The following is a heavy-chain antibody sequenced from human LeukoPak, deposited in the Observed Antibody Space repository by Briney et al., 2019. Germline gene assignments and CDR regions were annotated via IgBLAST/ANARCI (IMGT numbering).Heavy chain of an antibody. CDR2: IIPIFGTA. D-gene: IGHD3-22*01. V-gene: IGHV1-69*13. J-gene: IGHJ4*02. Sequence: SVKVSCKASGGTFSSYAISWVRQAPGQGREWMGGIIPIFGTANYAQKFQGRVTITADESPSTAYMELSSLRSEDTAVYYCARGRITMIRCFDYWGQGTLVTVSS. CDR3: ARGRITMIRCFDY. CDR1: GGTFSSYA.